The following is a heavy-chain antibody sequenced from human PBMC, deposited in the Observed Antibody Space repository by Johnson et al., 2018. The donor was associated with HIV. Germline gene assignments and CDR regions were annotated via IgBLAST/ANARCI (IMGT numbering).Heavy chain of an antibody. V-gene: IGHV3-30-3*01. CDR3: ANLGDYMGINGFDI. D-gene: IGHD4-17*01. CDR1: GFTFSSYA. J-gene: IGHJ3*02. CDR2: ISYDGSNK. Sequence: VQLVESGGGVVQPGRSLRLSCAASGFTFSSYAMHWVRQAPGKGLEWVAVISYDGSNKYYADSVKGRFTISRDNSKNTLYLQINSLRAEDTAVYYCANLGDYMGINGFDIWGQGTMVTVSS.